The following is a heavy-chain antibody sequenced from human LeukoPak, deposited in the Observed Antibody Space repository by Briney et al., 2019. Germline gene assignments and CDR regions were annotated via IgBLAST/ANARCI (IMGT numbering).Heavy chain of an antibody. CDR1: GFTFSSHW. Sequence: GGSLRLSCAASGFTFSSHWLHWVCQAPGQGLVWVSGIGKAGDTHYPGSVKGRFTISRENGRNSLYLQMNSLRAGDTAVYYCARDPSGDVFDVWGQGTSVTVSS. J-gene: IGHJ6*02. CDR3: ARDPSGDVFDV. CDR2: IGKAGDT. V-gene: IGHV3-13*01. D-gene: IGHD5-12*01.